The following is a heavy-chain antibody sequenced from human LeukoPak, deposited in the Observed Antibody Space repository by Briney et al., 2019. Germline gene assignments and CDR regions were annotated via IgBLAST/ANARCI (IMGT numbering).Heavy chain of an antibody. CDR2: ISYDGSNK. CDR1: GFTFSSYE. J-gene: IGHJ4*02. Sequence: GGSLRLSCAASGFTFSSYEMNWVRQAPGKGLERVAVISYDGSNKYYADSVKGRFTISRDNSKNTLYLQMNSLRAEDTAVYYCAKDYYYGSGSYFDYWGQGTLVTVSS. D-gene: IGHD3-10*01. V-gene: IGHV3-30*18. CDR3: AKDYYYGSGSYFDY.